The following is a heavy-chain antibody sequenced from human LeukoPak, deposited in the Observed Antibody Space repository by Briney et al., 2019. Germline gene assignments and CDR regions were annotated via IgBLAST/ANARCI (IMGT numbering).Heavy chain of an antibody. D-gene: IGHD3-22*01. CDR3: ARERKTYYYDSSGYYSSRRVDY. CDR1: GYTFTSYD. Sequence: ASVKVSCKASGYTFTSYDINWVRQATGQGLEWMGWMNPNSGNTGYAQKFQGGVTMTRNTSISTAYMELSSLRSEDTAVYYCARERKTYYYDSSGYYSSRRVDYWGQGTLVTVSS. CDR2: MNPNSGNT. J-gene: IGHJ4*02. V-gene: IGHV1-8*01.